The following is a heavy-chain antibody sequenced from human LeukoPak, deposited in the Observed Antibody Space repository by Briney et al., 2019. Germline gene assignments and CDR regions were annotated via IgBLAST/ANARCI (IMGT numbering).Heavy chain of an antibody. CDR2: IKQDGSEK. D-gene: IGHD2-15*01. J-gene: IGHJ5*02. Sequence: PGGSLRLSCAASGFTFSSYWMTWVRQAPGKGLEWVANIKQDGSEKYYVDSVKGRFTISRDNAKNSLYLQMNSLRAEDTAVYYCARVEERYCTGGNCYSSWFDPWGQGTLVTVSS. CDR3: ARVEERYCTGGNCYSSWFDP. V-gene: IGHV3-7*01. CDR1: GFTFSSYW.